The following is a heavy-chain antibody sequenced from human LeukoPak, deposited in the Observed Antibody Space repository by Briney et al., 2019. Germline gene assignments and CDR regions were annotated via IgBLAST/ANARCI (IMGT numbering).Heavy chain of an antibody. D-gene: IGHD3-22*01. Sequence: SVKVSYKPSRFTFARSAVLWVRQARGHRLEWIGWIVVGSGNTNYAQKFQERVTITRDMSTSTAYMELSSLRSEDTAVYYCAASPDYYDSSGYSYYFDYWGKGTLVTVSS. CDR3: AASPDYYDSSGYSYYFDY. CDR2: IVVGSGNT. CDR1: RFTFARSA. V-gene: IGHV1-58*01. J-gene: IGHJ4*02.